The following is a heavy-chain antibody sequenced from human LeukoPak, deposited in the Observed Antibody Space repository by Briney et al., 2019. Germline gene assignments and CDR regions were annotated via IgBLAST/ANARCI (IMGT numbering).Heavy chain of an antibody. J-gene: IGHJ4*02. D-gene: IGHD5-18*01. CDR1: GFTFSSYA. CDR2: VIGSGDNT. CDR3: AKDLRDTLEEFDS. Sequence: GGSLRLSCAASGFTFSSYAMSWVRQAQGKGLEWVSGVIGSGDNTYYADSVKGRFTISRDNSKNTLHLQMSSLRAEDTAVYYCAKDLRDTLEEFDSWGQGTLVTVSS. V-gene: IGHV3-23*01.